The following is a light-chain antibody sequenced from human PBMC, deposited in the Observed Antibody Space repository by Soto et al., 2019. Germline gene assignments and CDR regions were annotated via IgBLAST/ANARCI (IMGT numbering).Light chain of an antibody. CDR1: QSVSSN. J-gene: IGKJ2*01. CDR3: QKYNNWPPYT. CDR2: GAS. V-gene: IGKV3-15*01. Sequence: EIVMTQSPATLSVSPGERATLSCRASQSVSSNLAWYQQKPGQAPRLLIYGASTRATGIPARFSGSGSRTEFTLTISSLQSEDFAVYYCQKYNNWPPYTFGQGTKLEIK.